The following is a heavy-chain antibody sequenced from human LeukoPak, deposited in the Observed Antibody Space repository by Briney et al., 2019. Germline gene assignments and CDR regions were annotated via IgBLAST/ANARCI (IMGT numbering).Heavy chain of an antibody. V-gene: IGHV3-11*04. J-gene: IGHJ4*02. CDR2: ISSSGSTI. CDR3: ARVLSSSTSCPDY. Sequence: GGSLRLSCAASGFTFSDYYMSWIRQAPGKGLEWVSYISSSGSTIYYADSVKGRFTISRDNAKNSLYLQMNSLRAEDTAVYYCARVLSSSTSCPDYWGQGTLVTVSS. D-gene: IGHD2-2*01. CDR1: GFTFSDYY.